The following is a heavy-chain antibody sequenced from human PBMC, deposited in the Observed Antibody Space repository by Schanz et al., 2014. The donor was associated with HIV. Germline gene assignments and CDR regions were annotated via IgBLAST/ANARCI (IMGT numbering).Heavy chain of an antibody. CDR1: GYTLNGYY. J-gene: IGHJ4*02. D-gene: IGHD1-20*01. V-gene: IGHV1-2*02. CDR2: INPNSGGT. CDR3: ARDWENNWRYVGGFDS. Sequence: QVQLVQSGAEVKKHGASVKVSCKASGYTLNGYYMHWVRQAPGQGLEWMGWINPNSGGTNYAQKFHGRVTMTRDTSISTAYMELNKLRPDDTAVYYCARDWENNWRYVGGFDSWGQGVLVTVSS.